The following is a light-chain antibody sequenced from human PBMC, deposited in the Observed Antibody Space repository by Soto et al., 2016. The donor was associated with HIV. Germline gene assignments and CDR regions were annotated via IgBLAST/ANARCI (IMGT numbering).Light chain of an antibody. V-gene: IGLV3-25*03. CDR1: ALPKQY. J-gene: IGLJ2*01. CDR3: QSVDSSGTYRV. CDR2: KDS. Sequence: SYELTQPPSVSVSPGQTARITCSGDALPKQYAYWYQQKPGQAPVLVIYKDSERPSGIPERFSGSSSGTTATLTISGVQAEDEADYYCQSVDSSGTYRVFGGGTKLTVL.